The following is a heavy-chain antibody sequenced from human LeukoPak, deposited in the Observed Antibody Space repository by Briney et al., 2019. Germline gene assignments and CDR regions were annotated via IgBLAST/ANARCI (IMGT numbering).Heavy chain of an antibody. V-gene: IGHV3-7*01. D-gene: IGHD6-19*01. J-gene: IGHJ5*02. CDR1: GFTFSSYW. Sequence: GGSLRLSCAASGFTFSSYWMSWVRQAPGKGLEWVANIKQDGSEKYYVDSVKGRFSISRDNAKNSLYLQMNSLRAEDTAVYYCARWWIKQWLAWFDPCGQGTLVTVS. CDR3: ARWWIKQWLAWFDP. CDR2: IKQDGSEK.